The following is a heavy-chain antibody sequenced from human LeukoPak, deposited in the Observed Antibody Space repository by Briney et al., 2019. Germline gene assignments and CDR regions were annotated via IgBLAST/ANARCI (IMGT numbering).Heavy chain of an antibody. CDR2: ISSSSSYT. D-gene: IGHD6-13*01. J-gene: IGHJ5*02. V-gene: IGHV3-21*01. CDR3: AKDLQQLALPNWFDP. CDR1: GFIFSDYS. Sequence: PGGSLRLSCAASGFIFSDYSLNWVRQAPGKGLEWVSSISSSSSYTKSADSVKGRFTISRDNSKNTLYLQMNSLRAEDTAVYYCAKDLQQLALPNWFDPWGQGTLVTVSS.